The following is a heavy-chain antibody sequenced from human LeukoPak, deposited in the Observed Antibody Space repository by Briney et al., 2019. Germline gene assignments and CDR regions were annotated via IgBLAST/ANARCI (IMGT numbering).Heavy chain of an antibody. CDR1: GGSISSSSYY. J-gene: IGHJ4*02. CDR3: ARAYSSGWYRGNYFDY. D-gene: IGHD6-19*01. V-gene: IGHV4-39*01. CDR2: IYYSGST. Sequence: SETLSLTCTVSGGSISSSSYYWGWIRQPPGKGLEWIGSIYYSGSTYCNPSLKSRVTISVDTSKNQFSLKLSSVTAADTAVYYCARAYSSGWYRGNYFDYWGQGTLVTVSS.